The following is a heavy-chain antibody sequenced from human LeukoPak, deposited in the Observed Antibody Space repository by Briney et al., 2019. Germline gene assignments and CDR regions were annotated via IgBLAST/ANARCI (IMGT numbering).Heavy chain of an antibody. D-gene: IGHD3-10*01. J-gene: IGHJ4*02. V-gene: IGHV1-2*02. Sequence: ASVKVSCKASGYTFTGYYMHWVRQAPGQGLEWMGWINPNSGGTNYAQKFQGRVTMTRDTSISTAYMELSRLRSDDTAVYYCARDQWLWFGELSSYYFDYWGQGTLVTVSS. CDR2: INPNSGGT. CDR1: GYTFTGYY. CDR3: ARDQWLWFGELSSYYFDY.